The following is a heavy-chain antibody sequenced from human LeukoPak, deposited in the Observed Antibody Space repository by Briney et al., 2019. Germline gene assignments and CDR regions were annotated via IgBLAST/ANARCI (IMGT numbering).Heavy chain of an antibody. Sequence: GSLRLSCAASGFTFSSYSMNLVRQAPGKGLEWVSSISSSSSYIYYADSVKGRFTISRDNAKNSLYLQMNSLRAEDTAVYYCARGLYYYDSSGYYYLYPDAFDIWGQGTMVTVSS. V-gene: IGHV3-21*01. D-gene: IGHD3-22*01. J-gene: IGHJ3*02. CDR2: ISSSSSYI. CDR1: GFTFSSYS. CDR3: ARGLYYYDSSGYYYLYPDAFDI.